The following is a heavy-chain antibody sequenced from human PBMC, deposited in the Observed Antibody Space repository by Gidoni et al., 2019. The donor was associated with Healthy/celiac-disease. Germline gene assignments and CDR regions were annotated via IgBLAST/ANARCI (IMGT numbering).Heavy chain of an antibody. Sequence: VQLVKSGAEVKKPGSSLKVSCKASGGTFSSYGISWVRQAPGQGLEWMGGIIPIFGTANYEQKFQGRVTITADKATSTAYMELTSLRSEDTAVYYCARQGVNWFDPWGQGTLVTVSS. J-gene: IGHJ5*02. V-gene: IGHV1-69*06. CDR3: ARQGVNWFDP. CDR1: GGTFSSYG. D-gene: IGHD3-16*01. CDR2: IIPIFGTA.